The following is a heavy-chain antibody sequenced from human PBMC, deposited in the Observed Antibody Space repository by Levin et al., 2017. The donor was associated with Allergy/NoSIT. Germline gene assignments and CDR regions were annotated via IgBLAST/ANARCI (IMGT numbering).Heavy chain of an antibody. CDR1: GGSFSAYY. J-gene: IGHJ4*02. CDR2: ISHRGNT. D-gene: IGHD3-22*01. V-gene: IGHV4-34*01. CDR3: ARGPLTDYDGTSGYYYVDY. Sequence: SETLSLTCAAYGGSFSAYYWSWIRQPPGKGLEWIGEISHRGNTNYNPSLKSRVTISVDMSKNQFSLQLSSVTAADTALYFCARGPLTDYDGTSGYYYVDYWGLGTLVTVSS.